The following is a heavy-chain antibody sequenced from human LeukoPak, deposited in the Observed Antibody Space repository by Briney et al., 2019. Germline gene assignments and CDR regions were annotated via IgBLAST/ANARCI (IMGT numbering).Heavy chain of an antibody. J-gene: IGHJ6*03. V-gene: IGHV2-70*11. CDR1: GFSLSTSGMC. CDR3: ARTRIAVAGGLYYYYYMDV. CDR2: IDWDDDK. Sequence: GSGPALVKPTQTLTLTCTFSGFSLSTSGMCVSWIRQPPGKALEWLARIDWDDDKYYSTSLKTRLTISKDTSKNQVVLTMTNMDPVDTTTYYCARTRIAVAGGLYYYYYMDVWGKGTTVTISS. D-gene: IGHD6-19*01.